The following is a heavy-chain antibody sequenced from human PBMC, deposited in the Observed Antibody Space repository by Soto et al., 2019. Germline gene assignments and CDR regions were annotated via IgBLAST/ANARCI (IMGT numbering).Heavy chain of an antibody. V-gene: IGHV3-23*01. CDR3: AKDPATLYRMYYFDY. CDR2: ISGSGGST. Sequence: GGSLRLSCGASGFTFISYAMSWVRQAPGKGLEWVSAISGSGGSTYYADSVKGRFTISRDNSKNTLYLQMNSLRAEDTAVYYCAKDPATLYRMYYFDYWGQGTLVTVSS. D-gene: IGHD2-15*01. J-gene: IGHJ4*02. CDR1: GFTFISYA.